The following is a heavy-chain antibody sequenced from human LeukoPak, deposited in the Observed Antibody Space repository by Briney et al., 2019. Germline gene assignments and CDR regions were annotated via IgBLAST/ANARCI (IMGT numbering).Heavy chain of an antibody. CDR3: ARGRFGGLDY. J-gene: IGHJ4*02. CDR1: GGSFSGYY. Sequence: PSETLSLTCAVYGGSFSGYYWSWIRQPPGKGLEWIGEINHSGSTNYNPSLKSRVTISVDTSKNQFSLKLSSVTAADTAVYYCARGRFGGLDYWGQGTLVTVSS. D-gene: IGHD3-16*01. CDR2: INHSGST. V-gene: IGHV4-34*01.